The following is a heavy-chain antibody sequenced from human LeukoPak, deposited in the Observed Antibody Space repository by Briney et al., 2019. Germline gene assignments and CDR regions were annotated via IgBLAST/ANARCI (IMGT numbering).Heavy chain of an antibody. V-gene: IGHV1-8*01. CDR1: GYTFTSYD. CDR3: ARELRYSSSWYLDYYYGMDV. J-gene: IGHJ6*02. CDR2: MNPNSGNT. Sequence: GASVTVSCKASGYTFTSYDINWVRQATGQGLEWLGWMNPNSGNTGYAQKFQGRVTMTRNTPISTAYMELSSLRSEDTAVYYCARELRYSSSWYLDYYYGMDVWGQGTTGTVSS. D-gene: IGHD6-13*01.